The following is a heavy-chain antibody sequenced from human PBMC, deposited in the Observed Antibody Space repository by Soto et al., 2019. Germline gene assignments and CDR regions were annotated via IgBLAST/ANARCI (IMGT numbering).Heavy chain of an antibody. CDR1: GFTFSSHA. V-gene: IGHV3-23*01. D-gene: IGHD3-9*01. CDR2: ISGSGGST. Sequence: EVQLLDSGGGLVQPGGSLSLSCAASGFTFSSHAMSWVRQAPGKGLEWVSGISGSGGSTYYADSVKGRFTISSDNSKNTLYLQMNRLRAEDTAVYFCAKAPIYNILTGDYLRGRVDYWGQGTLVTVSS. CDR3: AKAPIYNILTGDYLRGRVDY. J-gene: IGHJ4*02.